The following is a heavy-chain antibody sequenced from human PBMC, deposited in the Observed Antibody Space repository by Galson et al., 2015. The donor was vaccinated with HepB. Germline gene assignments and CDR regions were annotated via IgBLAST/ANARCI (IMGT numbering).Heavy chain of an antibody. V-gene: IGHV3-30*18. CDR2: ISYDGSNK. Sequence: SLRLSCAASGFTFSSYGMHWVRQAPGKGLEWVAVISYDGSNKYYADSVEGRFTISRDNSKNTLYLQMNSLRAEDTAVYYCAKARSRYCSSTSCYTGKRIAEYFQHWGQGTLVTVSS. J-gene: IGHJ1*01. CDR1: GFTFSSYG. CDR3: AKARSRYCSSTSCYTGKRIAEYFQH. D-gene: IGHD2-2*02.